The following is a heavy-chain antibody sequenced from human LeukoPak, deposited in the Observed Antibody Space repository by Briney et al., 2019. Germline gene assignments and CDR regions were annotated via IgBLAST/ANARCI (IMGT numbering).Heavy chain of an antibody. Sequence: ASVKVSCKASGYTFTDYYIHWVRQAPGQGPEWMGVISPSGGSTTYAQKFQGRVTMTRDTSISTAYMELSRLRSDDTAVYYCARDPTPGYCTNGVCLVKGENWFDPWGQGTLVTVSS. CDR1: GYTFTDYY. V-gene: IGHV1-2*02. J-gene: IGHJ5*02. CDR2: ISPSGGST. D-gene: IGHD2-8*01. CDR3: ARDPTPGYCTNGVCLVKGENWFDP.